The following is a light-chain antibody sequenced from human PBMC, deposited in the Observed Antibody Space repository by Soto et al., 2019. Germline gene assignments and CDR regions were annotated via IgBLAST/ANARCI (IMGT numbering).Light chain of an antibody. J-gene: IGKJ1*01. CDR1: QSVSSSY. CDR3: QQYGSSPWT. Sequence: EIVLTQSPGTLSLSPGERATLSCRASQSVSSSYLAWYQQKPGQAPRLLIYGASSRATGIPDRFSGSGSGTDFTLTLSRLEPEDFAVYYCQQYGSSPWTFGQGPKVEIK. V-gene: IGKV3-20*01. CDR2: GAS.